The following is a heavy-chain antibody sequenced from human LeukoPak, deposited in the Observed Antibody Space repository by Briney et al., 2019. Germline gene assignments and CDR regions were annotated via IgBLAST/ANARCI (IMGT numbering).Heavy chain of an antibody. V-gene: IGHV3-23*01. CDR3: ARDRGGYCSGNTCAHPIDY. CDR1: GFTFSSYA. CDR2: VSGSGGST. D-gene: IGHD2-15*01. J-gene: IGHJ4*02. Sequence: GGSLRLSCAASGFTFSSYAMSWVRQAPGKGLEWVSAVSGSGGSTYYADSVKGRFTISRDNSKNTLYLQMNSLRAEDTAVYYCARDRGGYCSGNTCAHPIDYWGQGILVTVSS.